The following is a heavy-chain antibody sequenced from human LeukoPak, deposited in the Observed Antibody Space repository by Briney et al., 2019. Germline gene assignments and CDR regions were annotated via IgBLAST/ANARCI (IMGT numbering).Heavy chain of an antibody. V-gene: IGHV3-7*01. CDR1: GFTFSSYW. Sequence: PGGSLRLSCAASGFTFSSYWMSWVRQAPGKGLEWVANIKHDGTEKNYVDSVKGRFTISRDNAKNSLYLQMNSLRAEETNVYYCARVGGAAGNPFDCWGQGTLVTVSS. D-gene: IGHD6-13*01. J-gene: IGHJ4*02. CDR3: ARVGGAAGNPFDC. CDR2: IKHDGTEK.